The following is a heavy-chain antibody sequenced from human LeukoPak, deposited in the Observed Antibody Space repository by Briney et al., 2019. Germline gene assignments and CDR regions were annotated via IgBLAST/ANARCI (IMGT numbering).Heavy chain of an antibody. CDR1: GFTVSSNF. J-gene: IGHJ3*02. V-gene: IGHV3-53*01. CDR3: ARDLLGGGTFDI. D-gene: IGHD3-16*01. Sequence: GGSLRLSCAASGFTVSSNFMNWVRQAPGKGLEWVSDYADSVKGRFTISRDDSKNTLYLQMNSLRAEDTAVYYCARDLLGGGTFDIWGQGTMVTVSS.